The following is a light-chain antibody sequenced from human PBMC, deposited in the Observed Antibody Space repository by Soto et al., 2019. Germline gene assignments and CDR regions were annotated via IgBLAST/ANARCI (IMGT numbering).Light chain of an antibody. CDR2: AAS. CDR1: QSISSW. CDR3: QKYNGAPLT. J-gene: IGKJ4*01. V-gene: IGKV1-27*01. Sequence: DIQMTQSPSTLSASVGDRVTITCRASQSISSWLAWYQQKPGKAPKLLIYAASTLQSGVPSRFSGSESGTDFTLTISSLQPEDVATYYCQKYNGAPLTFGGGTKVDIK.